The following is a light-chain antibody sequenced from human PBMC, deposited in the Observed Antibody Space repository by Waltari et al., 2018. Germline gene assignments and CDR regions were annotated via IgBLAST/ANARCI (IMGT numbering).Light chain of an antibody. V-gene: IGLV2-14*03. CDR1: SSYVVGYNY. J-gene: IGLJ1*01. Sequence: QSALTQPASVSGSPGQSITISCTGTSSYVVGYNYVSWYQQHPGKAPKLMIYDVSNRPSGVSNRFSGSKSGNTASLTISGLQAEDEADYYCSSYTSSSTYVFGTGTKVTVL. CDR2: DVS. CDR3: SSYTSSSTYV.